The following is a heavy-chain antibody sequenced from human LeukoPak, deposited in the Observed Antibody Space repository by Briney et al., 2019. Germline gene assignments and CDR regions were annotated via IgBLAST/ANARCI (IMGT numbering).Heavy chain of an antibody. CDR3: TTFLSGGTAAP. J-gene: IGHJ5*02. V-gene: IGHV3-15*01. CDR2: IKSKTDGGTI. D-gene: IGHD6-25*01. Sequence: GGSLRLSCAASGFTFNNAWMSWVRQAPGKGLEWVGRIKSKTDGGTIDYAAPVKGRFTISRDESKNTVYLQMNSLKTEDTAVYYCTTFLSGGTAAPWGQGALVTVSS. CDR1: GFTFNNAW.